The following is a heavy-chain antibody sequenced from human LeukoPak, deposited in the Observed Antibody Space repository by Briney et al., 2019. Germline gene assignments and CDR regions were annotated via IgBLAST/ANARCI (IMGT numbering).Heavy chain of an antibody. J-gene: IGHJ4*02. CDR2: IYYSGST. V-gene: IGHV4-59*08. Sequence: SETLSLTCTVSGGSISSYYWSWIRQPPGKGLEWIGYIYYSGSTNYNPSLKSRVTISVDTSKNQFSLKLSSVTAADTAVYYCARGGSSSWYPNFDYWGQGTLVTVSS. CDR1: GGSISSYY. D-gene: IGHD6-13*01. CDR3: ARGGSSSWYPNFDY.